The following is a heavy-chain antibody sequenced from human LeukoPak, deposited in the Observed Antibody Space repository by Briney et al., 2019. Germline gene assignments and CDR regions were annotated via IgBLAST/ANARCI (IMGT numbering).Heavy chain of an antibody. CDR2: INHSGST. CDR3: ARVGVPAAIIYYFDY. Sequence: SETLSLTCAVYGGSFSGYYWSWIRQPPGKGLEWIGEINHSGSTNYNPSLKSRVTISVDTSKNQFSLKLSSVTAADTAVYYCARVGVPAAIIYYFDYWGQGTLVTVSS. D-gene: IGHD2-2*02. J-gene: IGHJ4*02. V-gene: IGHV4-34*01. CDR1: GGSFSGYY.